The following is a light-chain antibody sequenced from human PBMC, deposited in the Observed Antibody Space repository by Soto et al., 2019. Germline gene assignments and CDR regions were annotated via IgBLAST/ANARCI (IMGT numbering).Light chain of an antibody. J-gene: IGKJ1*01. V-gene: IGKV1-17*01. CDR3: LQHNSKPWT. CDR1: QGIRND. CDR2: AAS. Sequence: IQMTQSPSSLSASVGDRVTITCRASQGIRNDLGWYQQKPGKAPKRLISAASTGVPSRFSGSGAGTEFTLTISSLQPEDFATYYCLQHNSKPWTFGQGTKVEIK.